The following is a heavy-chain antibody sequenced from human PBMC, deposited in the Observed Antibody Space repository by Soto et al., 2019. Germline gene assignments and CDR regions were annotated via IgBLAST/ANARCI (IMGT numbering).Heavy chain of an antibody. D-gene: IGHD1-26*01. CDR2: IHGGGDYT. J-gene: IGHJ2*01. V-gene: IGHV3-23*01. CDR1: GFTFSNYA. CDR3: ARNRGSGSYTNGNFGG. Sequence: EVQVLESGGGLVQPGGSLRLSCAASGFTFSNYAMSWVRQAPGKGLEWVSTIHGGGDYTDYTDSVKGRFTISRDNSRNTLFLQMSSLRAEVRAVYCCARNRGSGSYTNGNFGGWGRGTGVNVS.